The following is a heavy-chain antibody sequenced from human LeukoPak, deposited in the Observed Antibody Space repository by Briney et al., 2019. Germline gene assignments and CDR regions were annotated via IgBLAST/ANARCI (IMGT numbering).Heavy chain of an antibody. J-gene: IGHJ4*02. CDR2: IKQDGSEK. Sequence: GGSLRLSCAASRFTFSSSWMSWVRQAPGKGLECVANIKQDGSEKNYVDSVKGRFTISRDNAKNSLYLQMNSLGGDDTAFYYCARDKSGVAVTGPFDYWGQGTLVTVSS. V-gene: IGHV3-7*03. CDR3: ARDKSGVAVTGPFDY. CDR1: RFTFSSSW. D-gene: IGHD6-19*01.